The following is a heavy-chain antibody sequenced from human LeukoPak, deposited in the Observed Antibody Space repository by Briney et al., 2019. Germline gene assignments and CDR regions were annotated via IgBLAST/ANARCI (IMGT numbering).Heavy chain of an antibody. CDR2: INTYNGKT. V-gene: IGHV1-18*01. J-gene: IGHJ4*02. CDR3: AKSHSGSLRAPFDN. Sequence: ASVKVSCKASGYIFTDYGIIWVRQAPGQGLEWMGWINTYNGKTNYAQKVQGRVTMATDTSTSTAYMELRSLRSDDTAVYYCAKSHSGSLRAPFDNWGQGTLVTVSS. CDR1: GYIFTDYG. D-gene: IGHD3-22*01.